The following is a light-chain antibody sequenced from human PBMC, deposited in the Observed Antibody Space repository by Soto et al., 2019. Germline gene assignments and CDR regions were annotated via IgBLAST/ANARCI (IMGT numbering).Light chain of an antibody. V-gene: IGKV1-5*01. Sequence: DIEMTQSPSTLSLSPGDTVTLTCRASQSFSTCLAWYQQKPGQAPKLLIYDASTMESGVPSRFSGSGSGTEFTLTISSLQPDDFATYYCQQYNNYSFTFGEGTKVEIK. CDR3: QQYNNYSFT. CDR2: DAS. CDR1: QSFSTC. J-gene: IGKJ1*01.